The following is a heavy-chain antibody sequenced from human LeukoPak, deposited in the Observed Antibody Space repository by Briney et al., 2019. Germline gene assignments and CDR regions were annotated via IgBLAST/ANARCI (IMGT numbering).Heavy chain of an antibody. J-gene: IGHJ4*02. CDR2: IYYSAST. V-gene: IGHV4-59*11. Sequence: PSETLSLTCTVSGGSISSHYWSWIRQPPPQGMELIGYIYYSASTNYNPSLKSRVTISVDPSKNQFSLKLSSVTAADSAVYYCARGGVRYSNFDYWGQGTLVTVSS. D-gene: IGHD2-15*01. CDR1: GGSISSHY. CDR3: ARGGVRYSNFDY.